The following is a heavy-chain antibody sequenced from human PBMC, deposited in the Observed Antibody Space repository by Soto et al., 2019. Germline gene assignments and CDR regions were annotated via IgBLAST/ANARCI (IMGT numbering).Heavy chain of an antibody. D-gene: IGHD6-19*01. J-gene: IGHJ4*02. CDR3: AKMTSSGWYDPVFH. CDR2: ISGSSSNI. V-gene: IGHV3-11*01. Sequence: QVQLVESGGGLVKPRGSLRLSCVASGFSFSDYYMSWVRQAPRKGLEWISYISGSSSNIYYADSVKGRFTISRDNAENSVFLQMNNLRAEDTARYYCAKMTSSGWYDPVFHWGQGTLVTVSS. CDR1: GFSFSDYY.